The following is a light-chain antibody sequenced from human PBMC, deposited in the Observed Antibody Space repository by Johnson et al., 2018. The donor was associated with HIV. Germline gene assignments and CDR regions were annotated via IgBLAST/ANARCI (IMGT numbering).Light chain of an antibody. CDR2: DNH. J-gene: IGLJ1*01. Sequence: QSVLTQPPSVSAAPGQKVTISCSGSSSNIGNNYVSWYQQLPGTAPKLLIYDNHKRPSGIPDRFSGSKSGTSATLGITGLQTGDEADYYCETWDKSLSAGVFGTGTKVTVL. CDR3: ETWDKSLSAGV. CDR1: SSNIGNNY. V-gene: IGLV1-51*01.